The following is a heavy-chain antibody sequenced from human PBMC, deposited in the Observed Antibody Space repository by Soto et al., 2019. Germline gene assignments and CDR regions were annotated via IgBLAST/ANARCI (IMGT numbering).Heavy chain of an antibody. CDR2: IYLDDSDT. J-gene: IGHJ4*02. CDR1: GFSSTKYW. Sequence: PGESLKISCEGSGFSSTKYWIAWVRQMPGKALEWMGNIYLDDSDTRYSPSFQGQVTISADKSMYTAYLQWSSLKASDTAIYYCARHGRFSIGTNQGFDSWGQGTLVTVS. V-gene: IGHV5-51*01. CDR3: ARHGRFSIGTNQGFDS. D-gene: IGHD3-22*01.